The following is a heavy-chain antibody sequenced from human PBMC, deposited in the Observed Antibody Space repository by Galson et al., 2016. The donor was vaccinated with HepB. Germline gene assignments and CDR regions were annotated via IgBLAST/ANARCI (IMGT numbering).Heavy chain of an antibody. Sequence: QSGAEVKKPGESLKISCQGSGDTFIGYWIVWVRQLLGKGLEWMGTIFPSDSTIKYSPSFRGQVTISADKSITTAYLQWSTLKASDTAIFYCARGRGGYYYDMDVWGQGTAVTVS. CDR2: IFPSDSTI. J-gene: IGHJ6*02. CDR1: GDTFIGYW. D-gene: IGHD3-3*01. CDR3: ARGRGGYYYDMDV. V-gene: IGHV5-51*01.